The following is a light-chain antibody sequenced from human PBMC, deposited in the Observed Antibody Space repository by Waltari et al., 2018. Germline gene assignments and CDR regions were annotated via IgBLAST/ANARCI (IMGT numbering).Light chain of an antibody. J-gene: IGKJ4*01. CDR3: QQYNNWPLT. CDR2: RAS. Sequence: EIVMTQSPATLSLSPGERATLSCRASQSVTNNLAWYQQKPGQAPRLLIYRASTRATSIPARISGSGSGTEFTLTISSLQSEDFAFYYCQQYNNWPLTFGGGTKVENK. V-gene: IGKV3-15*01. CDR1: QSVTNN.